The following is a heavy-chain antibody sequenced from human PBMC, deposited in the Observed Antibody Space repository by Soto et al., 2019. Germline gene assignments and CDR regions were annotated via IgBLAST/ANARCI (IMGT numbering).Heavy chain of an antibody. V-gene: IGHV4-61*01. J-gene: IGHJ4*02. CDR3: ARGLDYVGFDS. CDR2: IYYKGST. CDR1: GDSVSSGTYY. D-gene: IGHD4-17*01. Sequence: SETLSLTCTVSGDSVSSGTYYWTWIRQPPGKGLEWIGYIYYKGSTNYDPSLKSRVTILVDTSRNQFSLKVSSVTAADTAVYYCARGLDYVGFDSWGEGTLVTVSS.